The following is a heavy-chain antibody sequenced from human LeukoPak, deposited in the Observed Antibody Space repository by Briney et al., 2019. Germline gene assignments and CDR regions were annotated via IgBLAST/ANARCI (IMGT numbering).Heavy chain of an antibody. Sequence: SETLSLTCTVSDGSISSNYWSWIRQPPGKGLEWIGNIYYTGSTNYNPSLKSRVTISINTSKNQFSLKLSSVTAADTAVYYCAREVAARPYYYYMDVWGKGTTVTVSS. D-gene: IGHD6-6*01. J-gene: IGHJ6*03. CDR2: IYYTGST. CDR1: DGSISSNY. CDR3: AREVAARPYYYYMDV. V-gene: IGHV4-59*12.